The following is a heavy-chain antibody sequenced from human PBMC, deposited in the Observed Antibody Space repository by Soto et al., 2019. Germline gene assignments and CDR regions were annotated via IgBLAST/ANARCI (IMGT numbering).Heavy chain of an antibody. Sequence: ASVKVSCKPSAYTFTRYAIHWVRQAPEQRLEWMAWINPANGYTKYSQKFQDRVTATRDTSASTVYMELTSLRSEDTAVYFCARQNNPYSYIDLWGRGTLVTVPS. CDR2: INPANGYT. V-gene: IGHV1-3*01. J-gene: IGHJ2*01. CDR3: ARQNNPYSYIDL. D-gene: IGHD1-1*01. CDR1: AYTFTRYA.